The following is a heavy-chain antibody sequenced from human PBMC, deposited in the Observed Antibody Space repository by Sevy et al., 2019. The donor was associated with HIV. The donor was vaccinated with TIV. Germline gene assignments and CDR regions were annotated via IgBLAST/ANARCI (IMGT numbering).Heavy chain of an antibody. J-gene: IGHJ6*03. Sequence: GESLKISCKGSGYNFANYWIGWVRQMLGKGLEWMGIVYPGDSDTRYSPSFQGQVTISADKSISTAYLQWSSLKASDTAMYYRAKYMSGYYYMDVWAKGTTVTVSS. CDR3: AKYMSGYYYMDV. CDR2: VYPGDSDT. V-gene: IGHV5-51*01. CDR1: GYNFANYW. D-gene: IGHD3-10*02.